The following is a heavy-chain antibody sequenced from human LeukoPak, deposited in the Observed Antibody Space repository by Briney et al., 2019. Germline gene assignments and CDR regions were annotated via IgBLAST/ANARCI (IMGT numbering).Heavy chain of an antibody. Sequence: PGGSLRLSCAASGLTFRSYSMKWVRQAPGKGLEWDSSISSSSSHICYAVSVKVRFTSSRGNAKNSLYLQMNSLRAEDTAVYYCARAPDYDFWSGYYRDYYYYGMDVWGQGTTVTVSS. V-gene: IGHV3-21*01. J-gene: IGHJ6*02. CDR1: GLTFRSYS. CDR3: ARAPDYDFWSGYYRDYYYYGMDV. D-gene: IGHD3-3*01. CDR2: ISSSSSHI.